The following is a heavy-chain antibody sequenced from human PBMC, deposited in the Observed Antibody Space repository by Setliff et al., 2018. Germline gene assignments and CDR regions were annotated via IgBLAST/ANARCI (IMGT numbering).Heavy chain of an antibody. D-gene: IGHD3-22*01. Sequence: HPGGSLRLSCAASGFTFSSYSMNWVRQAPGKGLEWVSYISSSSSTIYYADSVKGRFTISRDNAKNSLYLQMNSLRAEDTAVYYCARVDYYYDSSGYRRNDYYFDYWGQGTLVTVSS. CDR1: GFTFSSYS. CDR3: ARVDYYYDSSGYRRNDYYFDY. CDR2: ISSSSSTI. J-gene: IGHJ4*02. V-gene: IGHV3-48*01.